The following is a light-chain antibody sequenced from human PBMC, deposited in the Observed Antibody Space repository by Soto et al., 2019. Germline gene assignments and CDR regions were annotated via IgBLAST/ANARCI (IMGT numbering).Light chain of an antibody. CDR1: QSISSN. CDR3: QQYNNWPPLT. V-gene: IGKV3-15*01. CDR2: AAS. J-gene: IGKJ4*01. Sequence: EIVMAQSPATLSVSPGERVTLSCRASQSISSNLAWYQQKPGQAPRLLIYAASTRATGIPARFSGSGSHTQFTLTISGLQSEDFSVYYCQQYNNWPPLTFGGGTKVESK.